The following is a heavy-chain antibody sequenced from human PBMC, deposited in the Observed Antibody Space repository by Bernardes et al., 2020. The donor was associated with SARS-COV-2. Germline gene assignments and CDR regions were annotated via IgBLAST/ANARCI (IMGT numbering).Heavy chain of an antibody. CDR3: ARGGDGVIESPRHGRPPYYFDF. V-gene: IGHV1-46*04. CDR2: IEPSGGST. Sequence: ASVKVSCEASGYTFTSYYIHWVRQAPGHGLEWMGMIEPSGGSTAYAQKLQGRVAIIRDTSTSTVYMELSSLRSEDTAMYYCARGGDGVIESPRHGRPPYYFDFWGQGTLVTVSS. J-gene: IGHJ4*02. CDR1: GYTFTSYY. D-gene: IGHD3-16*01.